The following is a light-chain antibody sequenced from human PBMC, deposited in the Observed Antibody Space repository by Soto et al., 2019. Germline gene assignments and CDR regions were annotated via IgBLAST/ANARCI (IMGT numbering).Light chain of an antibody. CDR1: QSISSY. Sequence: DIQMTQSPSSLSASVGDRVTITCRASQSISSYLNWYQQKPWKAPKLLIYAASSLQSGVPSRFSGSGSGTDFTLTISSLQPEDFATYYCQQRYSTPLTFGGGTKVEIK. J-gene: IGKJ4*01. V-gene: IGKV1-39*01. CDR2: AAS. CDR3: QQRYSTPLT.